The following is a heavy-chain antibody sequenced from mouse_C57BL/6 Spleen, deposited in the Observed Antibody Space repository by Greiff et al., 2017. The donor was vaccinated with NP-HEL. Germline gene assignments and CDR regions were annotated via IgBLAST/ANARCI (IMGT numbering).Heavy chain of an antibody. CDR2: IRNKANGYTT. V-gene: IGHV7-3*01. Sequence: DVMLVESGGGLVQPGGSLSLSCAASGFTFTDYYMSWVRQPPGKALEWLGFIRNKANGYTTEYSASVKGRFTISRDNSQSILYLQMNALRAEDSATYYCARYTPLGRGFAYWGQGTLVTVSA. J-gene: IGHJ3*01. D-gene: IGHD4-1*01. CDR1: GFTFTDYY. CDR3: ARYTPLGRGFAY.